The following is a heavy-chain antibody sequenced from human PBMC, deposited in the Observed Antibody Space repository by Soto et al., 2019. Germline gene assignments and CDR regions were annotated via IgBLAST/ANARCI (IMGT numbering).Heavy chain of an antibody. CDR2: LYWNDDE. D-gene: IGHD4-4*01. J-gene: IGHJ4*02. CDR1: GFSINTGGVG. CDR3: AKRRAISNKLFFDH. V-gene: IGHV2-5*01. Sequence: QITLRESGPTLVKPTQTLTLSCTLSGFSINTGGVGVGWIRQPRGRPPRWLALLYWNDDEGYIPSLRYRLSVTKDASENRVVLTMTHLDPTDTGTYYCAKRRAISNKLFFDHWGQGALVTVSS.